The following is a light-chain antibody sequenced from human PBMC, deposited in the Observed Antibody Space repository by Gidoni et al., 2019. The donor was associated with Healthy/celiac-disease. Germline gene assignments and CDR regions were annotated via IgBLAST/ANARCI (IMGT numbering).Light chain of an antibody. CDR1: QSISSY. V-gene: IGKV1-39*01. Sequence: DIRMPQSPASLSASVADRATITCRESQSISSYLNWYQQNPGKAPKILIYAASSVESGVPARFSGSGSGTDFTLTISSLQPEDFAIYYCQQSYSTPPLTVGGXTQLEIK. CDR3: QQSYSTPPLT. J-gene: IGKJ4*01. CDR2: AAS.